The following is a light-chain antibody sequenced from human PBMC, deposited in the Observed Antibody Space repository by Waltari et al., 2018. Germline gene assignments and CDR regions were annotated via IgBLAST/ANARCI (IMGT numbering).Light chain of an antibody. V-gene: IGLV1-40*01. Sequence: QSVLTQPPSVSGAPGPRVTISCTGRSSTIGAGNDIHCYQQLPGTAPKLLIYADNNRPSGVPDRFSGSKSGTSASLAITGLQAEDEADYYCQSYDSSLSGPWVFGGGTKLTVL. J-gene: IGLJ3*02. CDR2: ADN. CDR1: SSTIGAGND. CDR3: QSYDSSLSGPWV.